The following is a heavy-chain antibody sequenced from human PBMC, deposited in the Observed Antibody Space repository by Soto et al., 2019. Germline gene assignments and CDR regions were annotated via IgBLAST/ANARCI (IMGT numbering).Heavy chain of an antibody. CDR3: AREKGAMADF. D-gene: IGHD5-18*01. J-gene: IGHJ4*02. CDR1: GAAISSGGYY. Sequence: QVQLQESGPGLVKPSQTLSLTCVVSGAAISSGGYYWSWIRQHPGKGLEWIGYVYYSGRTYYNPSLKSRVTISVDTSKNQCSLRLSSVTAADTAVYYCAREKGAMADFWGQGILVTVSP. CDR2: VYYSGRT. V-gene: IGHV4-31*11.